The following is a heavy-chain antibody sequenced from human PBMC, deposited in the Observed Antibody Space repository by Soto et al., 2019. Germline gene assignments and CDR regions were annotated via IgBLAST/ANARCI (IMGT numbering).Heavy chain of an antibody. CDR2: ISVHNGKT. Sequence: QVYLVQSGAEMKKPGASVRVSCTASGYTFSNYAITWVRQAPGQGLEWLGWISVHNGKTTYAQDFQGRVTMTTDTSTNTAYMDLRSLRSDDTSVYYCARRPSADWFYSWGQGTRLTVSS. V-gene: IGHV1-18*01. D-gene: IGHD2-2*01. J-gene: IGHJ5*01. CDR1: GYTFSNYA. CDR3: ARRPSADWFYS.